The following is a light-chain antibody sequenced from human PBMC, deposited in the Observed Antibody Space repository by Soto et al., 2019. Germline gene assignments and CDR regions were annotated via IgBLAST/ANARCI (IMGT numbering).Light chain of an antibody. CDR2: GAA. CDR1: QSVSSSN. CDR3: PQYGTSPGT. Sequence: EIALTQSPGTLSLSPGERVTLSCRASQSVSSSNLAWYQHKPGQGPRLLIYGAASRATGIPDRFSGSGSGTDFTLTISRLEPEDFAVYYCPQYGTSPGTFGGGTKVEIK. V-gene: IGKV3-20*01. J-gene: IGKJ4*01.